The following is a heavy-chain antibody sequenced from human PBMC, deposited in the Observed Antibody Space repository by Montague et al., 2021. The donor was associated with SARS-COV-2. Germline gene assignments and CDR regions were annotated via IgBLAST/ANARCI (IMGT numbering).Heavy chain of an antibody. V-gene: IGHV4-59*01. CDR2: IYYSGST. D-gene: IGHD5-24*01. Sequence: SETLSLTCTVSGGSISSYYWSWIRQPPGKGLEWIGYIYYSGSTNXXPSLKSRVTISVDTSKNQFSLKLSSVTAADTAGYYCARVFPRWPQFDPYFDYWGQGTLVTVSS. CDR1: GGSISSYY. CDR3: ARVFPRWPQFDPYFDY. J-gene: IGHJ4*02.